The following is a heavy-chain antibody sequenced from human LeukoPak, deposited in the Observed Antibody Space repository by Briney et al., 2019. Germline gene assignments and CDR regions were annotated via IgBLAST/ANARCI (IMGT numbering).Heavy chain of an antibody. Sequence: GASVKVSCKASGGTFSSYAISWVRQAPGQGLEWVGWISCYNGDTKYAQKFQGRVTVTTDTSTSTAYMELRSLRSDDTAVYYCARDGGTAGYSSGSDYWGQGTLVTVSS. J-gene: IGHJ4*02. V-gene: IGHV1-18*01. CDR2: ISCYNGDT. CDR1: GGTFSSYA. CDR3: ARDGGTAGYSSGSDY. D-gene: IGHD5-18*01.